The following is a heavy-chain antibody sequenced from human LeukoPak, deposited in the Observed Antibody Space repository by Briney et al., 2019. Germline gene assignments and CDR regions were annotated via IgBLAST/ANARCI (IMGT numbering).Heavy chain of an antibody. CDR2: ISISGTTT. CDR3: AKDILAAGLFFDY. J-gene: IGHJ4*02. CDR1: GFIFSDFY. V-gene: IGHV3-11*01. Sequence: KTGGSLRLSCAASGFIFSDFYMGWIRQAPGKGLEWVSYISISGTTTNYADSVKGRFTISRDDARNSLYLQMNSLTAEDTAVYYCAKDILAAGLFFDYWGQGTLVTVSS. D-gene: IGHD6-13*01.